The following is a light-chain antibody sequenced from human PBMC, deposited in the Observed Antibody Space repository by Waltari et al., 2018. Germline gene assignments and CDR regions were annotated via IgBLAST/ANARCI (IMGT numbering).Light chain of an antibody. Sequence: DIVMTQSPLSLPVTPGEPAPISCRLSQGLLHSNGYNYLDWYLQKPGQSPQLLIYLGSNRASGVPDRFSGSGSGTDFTLKISRVEAEDVGVYYCMQALQTPWTFGQGTKVEIK. CDR1: QGLLHSNGYNY. CDR3: MQALQTPWT. V-gene: IGKV2-28*01. J-gene: IGKJ1*01. CDR2: LGS.